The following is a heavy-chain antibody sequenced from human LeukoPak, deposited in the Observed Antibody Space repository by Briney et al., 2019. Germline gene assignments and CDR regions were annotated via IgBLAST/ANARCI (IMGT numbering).Heavy chain of an antibody. D-gene: IGHD2-15*01. CDR3: VRGYSFGPYGMDV. J-gene: IGHJ6*02. CDR1: GFTFSDHY. CDR2: ISDSGGST. Sequence: GGSLRLSCAASGFTFSDHYMSWIRQAPGKGLEYVSAISDSGGSTYYTDSVKGRFTISRDNSKNTLYLQMSSLRAEDTAVYFCVRGYSFGPYGMDVWGQGTTVTVSS. V-gene: IGHV3-64D*09.